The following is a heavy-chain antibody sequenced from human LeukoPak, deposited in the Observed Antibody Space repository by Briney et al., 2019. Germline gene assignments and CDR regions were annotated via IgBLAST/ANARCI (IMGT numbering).Heavy chain of an antibody. CDR2: INHSGST. J-gene: IGHJ5*02. V-gene: IGHV4-61*01. CDR3: ARGYGGITIFGVVMDNWFDP. D-gene: IGHD3-3*01. CDR1: GGSVSSGSYY. Sequence: SETLSLTCTVSGGSVSSGSYYWSWIRQPPGKGLEWIGEINHSGSTNYNPSLKSRVTISVDTSKNQFSLKLSSVTAADTAVYYCARGYGGITIFGVVMDNWFDPWGQGTLVTVSS.